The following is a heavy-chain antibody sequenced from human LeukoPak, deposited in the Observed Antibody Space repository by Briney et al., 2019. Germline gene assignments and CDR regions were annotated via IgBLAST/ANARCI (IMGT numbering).Heavy chain of an antibody. CDR3: ARLNGSNLLFDY. J-gene: IGHJ4*02. V-gene: IGHV4-4*09. CDR1: GGSISSYY. Sequence: PSETLSLTCTVSGGSISSYYWSWIRQPPGKGLEWIGYIYTSGSTNYNPSLKSRVTISVDTSKNQFSLKLSSVTAADTAVYYCARLNGSNLLFDYWGQGTLVTVSS. CDR2: IYTSGST. D-gene: IGHD3-22*01.